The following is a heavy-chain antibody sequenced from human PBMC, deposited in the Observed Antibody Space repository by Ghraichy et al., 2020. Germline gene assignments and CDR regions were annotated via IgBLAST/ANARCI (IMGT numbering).Heavy chain of an antibody. CDR1: SGSISSSNW. Sequence: SETLSLTCAVSSGSISSSNWWSGVHQPPGKGLEWIGEIYHSGSTNYNPSLKSRVTISVDKSKNQFSLKLSSVTAADTAVYYCARGYCTNGGCPRGALDIWGQGTMVTVSS. D-gene: IGHD2-8*01. CDR2: IYHSGST. J-gene: IGHJ3*02. V-gene: IGHV4-4*02. CDR3: ARGYCTNGGCPRGALDI.